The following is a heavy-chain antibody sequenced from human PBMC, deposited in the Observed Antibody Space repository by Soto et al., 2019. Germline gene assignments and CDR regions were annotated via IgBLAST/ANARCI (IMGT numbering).Heavy chain of an antibody. D-gene: IGHD3-3*01. V-gene: IGHV1-69*06. Sequence: QERLVQSGXEXRKPGSSVKVSCKVTGGTSTRYAINWVRQAPGQGLEWMGGIVPMFGTSKYAQKFQGRVTITADTSTNIAYMELRSLRSEDTAVYYCNRGSEYDFWSGYLWGQGTLVSVSS. J-gene: IGHJ4*02. CDR2: IVPMFGTS. CDR1: GGTSTRYA. CDR3: NRGSEYDFWSGYL.